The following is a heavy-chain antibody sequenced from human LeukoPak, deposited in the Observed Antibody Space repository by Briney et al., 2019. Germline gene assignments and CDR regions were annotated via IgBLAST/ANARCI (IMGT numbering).Heavy chain of an antibody. CDR1: GFTFSTYS. V-gene: IGHV3-21*01. CDR3: ARTRDSSGCFDL. D-gene: IGHD6-25*01. CDR2: ISIGSTYI. Sequence: GSLRLSCSASGFTFSTYSMNWVRQAPGKGLGWVSSISIGSTYIFYGDSVKGRFTISRDDADNSLYLQMNSLRAEDTAVYYCARTRDSSGCFDLWGQGTLVTVSS. J-gene: IGHJ4*02.